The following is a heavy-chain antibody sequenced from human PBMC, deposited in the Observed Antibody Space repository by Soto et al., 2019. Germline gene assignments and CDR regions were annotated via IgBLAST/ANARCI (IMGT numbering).Heavy chain of an antibody. V-gene: IGHV4-4*02. CDR1: GGSLTSSNW. J-gene: IGHJ4*02. CDR2: IYHSGSI. CDR3: ARGLYYFDY. Sequence: QVQLQESGPGLVRPSGTLSLTCAVSGGSLTSSNWWTWVRQPPGKGLEWIGQIYHSGSINYNPSLKSRVTMSIDKSENHFSLKLSSVTAADTAVYYCARGLYYFDYWGQGTPITVSS. D-gene: IGHD3-16*01.